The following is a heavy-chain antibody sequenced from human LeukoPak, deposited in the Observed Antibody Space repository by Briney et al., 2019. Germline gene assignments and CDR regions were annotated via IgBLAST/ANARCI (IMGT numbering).Heavy chain of an antibody. J-gene: IGHJ6*02. V-gene: IGHV5-51*01. CDR1: GYRFTTYW. CDR2: IYPGDSDT. Sequence: GESLKISCQGSGYRFTTYWIAWVRQMPGKGLEWMGIIYPGDSDTRYSRSFQGQVTISADKSISTAYLQWSSLKASDTAMYYCAREGAKDTGHGMDVWGQGTTVIVSS. CDR3: AREGAKDTGHGMDV.